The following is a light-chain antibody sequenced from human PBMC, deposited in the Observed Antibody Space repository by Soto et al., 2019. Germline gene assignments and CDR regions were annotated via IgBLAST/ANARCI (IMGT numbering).Light chain of an antibody. CDR1: QSVSSD. Sequence: EIVLTQSPGTLSLTPGERATLSCRASQSVSSDLAWYQQKPGQTPRLVIYGASNRATGVPARFSGSGSGTDFTLTISSLEPEDFAVYYCQQHSNWPPITFGQGTRLEI. J-gene: IGKJ5*01. CDR2: GAS. V-gene: IGKV3-11*01. CDR3: QQHSNWPPIT.